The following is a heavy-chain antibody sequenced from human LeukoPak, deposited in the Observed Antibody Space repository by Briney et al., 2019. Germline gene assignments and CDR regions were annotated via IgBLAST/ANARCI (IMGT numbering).Heavy chain of an antibody. CDR1: GGSISSSSYY. J-gene: IGHJ5*02. CDR3: ARAQLFTYYDILTGPFDP. D-gene: IGHD3-9*01. Sequence: SETLSLTCTVSGGSISSSSYYWGWIRQPPGKGLEWIGSIYYSGSPYYNPSLKSRVTISVDTSKNQFSLKLSSVTAADTAVYYCARAQLFTYYDILTGPFDPWGQGTLVTVSS. V-gene: IGHV4-39*07. CDR2: IYYSGSP.